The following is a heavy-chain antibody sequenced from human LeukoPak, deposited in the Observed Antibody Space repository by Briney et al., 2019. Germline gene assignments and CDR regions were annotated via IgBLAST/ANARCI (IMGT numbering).Heavy chain of an antibody. D-gene: IGHD6-13*01. J-gene: IGHJ5*02. Sequence: SETLSLTCTVSGGSISSGGYYWSWIRQHPGKGLEWIGYIYYSGSTYYNPSLKSRVTISVDTSKNQFSLKLSFVTAADTAVYYCARNGRVVAAGKTNWFDPWGQGTLVTVSS. CDR3: ARNGRVVAAGKTNWFDP. CDR2: IYYSGST. CDR1: GGSISSGGYY. V-gene: IGHV4-31*03.